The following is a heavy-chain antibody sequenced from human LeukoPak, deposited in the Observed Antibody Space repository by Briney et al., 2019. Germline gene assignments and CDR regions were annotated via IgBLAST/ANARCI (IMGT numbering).Heavy chain of an antibody. CDR3: ARDKAQLSCYFDY. CDR2: INPSGGST. V-gene: IGHV1-46*01. CDR1: GFTFSSYG. J-gene: IGHJ4*02. Sequence: GGSLRLSCAASGFTFSSYGMHWVRQAPGQGLEWMGIINPSGGSTSYAQKFQGRVTMTRDTSTSTVYMELSSLRSEDTAVYYCARDKAQLSCYFDYWGQGTLVTVSS. D-gene: IGHD2-2*01.